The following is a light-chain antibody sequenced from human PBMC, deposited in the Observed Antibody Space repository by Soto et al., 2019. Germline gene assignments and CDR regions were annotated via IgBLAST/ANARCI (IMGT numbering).Light chain of an antibody. CDR1: NIGSKS. V-gene: IGLV3-21*04. CDR2: YDS. Sequence: SYELTQPPSVSVAPGKTARITCGGNNIGSKSVHWYQQKPGQAPVLVIYYDSDRPSGIPERFSGSNPGNTATLTISRVEAVDEADYYCQVWDSSSDHVVFGGGTKVTVL. CDR3: QVWDSSSDHVV. J-gene: IGLJ2*01.